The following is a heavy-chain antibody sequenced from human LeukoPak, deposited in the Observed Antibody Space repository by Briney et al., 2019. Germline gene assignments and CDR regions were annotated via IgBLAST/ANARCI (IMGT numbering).Heavy chain of an antibody. CDR2: IIPIFGTA. CDR3: ARVNGYCSSISCFLDY. J-gene: IGHJ4*02. V-gene: IGHV1-69*06. D-gene: IGHD2-2*01. Sequence: SVTVSCKPSGGTFSSHVISWVRQAPGQGLEWMGGIIPIFGTANYAQKFQGRVTITADKSTNKVYMELGSLRSDDTAIYFCARVNGYCSSISCFLDYWGQGTLVTVSS. CDR1: GGTFSSHV.